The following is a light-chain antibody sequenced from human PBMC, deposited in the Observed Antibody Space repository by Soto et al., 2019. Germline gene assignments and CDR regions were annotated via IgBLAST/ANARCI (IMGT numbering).Light chain of an antibody. V-gene: IGKV1-39*01. CDR1: QSISNS. CDR3: QQSYSVPLT. J-gene: IGKJ5*01. Sequence: DIQMTQSPSSLSASVGDRVTITCRARQSISNSLNWYQQKSGKAPKLLIYGASTLQSGVPSRFSGSGSGADFTLTISSLQPEDFATYYCQQSYSVPLTFGQATRLEI. CDR2: GAS.